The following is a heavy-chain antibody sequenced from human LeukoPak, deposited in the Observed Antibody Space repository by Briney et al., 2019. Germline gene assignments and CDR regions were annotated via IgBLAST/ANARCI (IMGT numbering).Heavy chain of an antibody. CDR3: ATRHGIAAAGTPDY. CDR2: ISGSGGST. J-gene: IGHJ4*02. Sequence: GGSLRLSCAASGFTFSSYAMSWVRQAPGKGLEWVSAISGSGGSTYYADSVKGRFTISRDNAKNSLYLQMNSLRAEDTAVYYCATRHGIAAAGTPDYWGQGTLVTVSS. D-gene: IGHD6-13*01. CDR1: GFTFSSYA. V-gene: IGHV3-23*01.